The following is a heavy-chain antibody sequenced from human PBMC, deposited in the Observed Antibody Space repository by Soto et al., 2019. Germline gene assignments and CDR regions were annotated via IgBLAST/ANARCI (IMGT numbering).Heavy chain of an antibody. J-gene: IGHJ6*03. V-gene: IGHV3-21*01. CDR3: ARAVVVPAPNYYMDV. D-gene: IGHD2-2*01. Sequence: GGSLRLSCAASGFTFSSYSMNWVRQAPGKGLEWVSSISSSSSYIYYADSVKGRFTISRDNAKNSLYLQMNSLRAEDTAVYYCARAVVVPAPNYYMDVWGKGTTVTVSS. CDR2: ISSSSSYI. CDR1: GFTFSSYS.